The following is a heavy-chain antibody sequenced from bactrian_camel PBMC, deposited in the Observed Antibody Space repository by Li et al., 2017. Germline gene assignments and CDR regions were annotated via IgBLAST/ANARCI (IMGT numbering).Heavy chain of an antibody. Sequence: HVQLVESGGGSVEAGGSLRLSCTHSGYLYRSYCLGWFRLPSGKEREGVAVTYVGNGLSYLADSVKGRITISRDNAQNTIDLQLNSLKTEDTAVYYCAKADQYWERYCGGSADECYRPRGQGTQVTVS. D-gene: IGHD2*01. CDR2: TYVGNGLS. V-gene: IGHV3S1*01. J-gene: IGHJ4*01. CDR1: GYLYRSYC.